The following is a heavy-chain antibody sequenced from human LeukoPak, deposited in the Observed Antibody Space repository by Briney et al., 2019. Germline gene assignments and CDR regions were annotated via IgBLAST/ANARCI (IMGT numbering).Heavy chain of an antibody. D-gene: IGHD6-13*01. V-gene: IGHV4-59*08. CDR2: IYNSGST. CDR1: GGSISSYY. J-gene: IGHJ6*02. Sequence: SETLSLTCTVSGGSISSYYWSWIRQPPGKGLEWIGYIYNSGSTNYNPSLKSRVTISVDTSKNQFSLKLSSVTAPDTAVYYCARHVYSSSWYIYYYGLDVWGQGTTVTVSS. CDR3: ARHVYSSSWYIYYYGLDV.